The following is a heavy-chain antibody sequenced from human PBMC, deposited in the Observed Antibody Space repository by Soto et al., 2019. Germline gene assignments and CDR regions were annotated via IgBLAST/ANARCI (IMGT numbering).Heavy chain of an antibody. V-gene: IGHV4-4*07. CDR1: GGSISSDY. D-gene: IGHD6-13*01. CDR2: IYSSGST. CDR3: ARGSSAAAGIFES. Sequence: SETRSLTCTVSGGSISSDYWSWIRQPAGKGLEWIGRIYSSGSTNYNPSLKSRVTMSVDTSKNEFSLKLSSVTAADTAVYYCARGSSAAAGIFESWGQGTLVTVSS. J-gene: IGHJ4*02.